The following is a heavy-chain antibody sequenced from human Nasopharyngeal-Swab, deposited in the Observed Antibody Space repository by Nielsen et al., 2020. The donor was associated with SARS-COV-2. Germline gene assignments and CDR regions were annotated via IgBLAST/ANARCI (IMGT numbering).Heavy chain of an antibody. CDR3: AREWIQLWPDAFDI. J-gene: IGHJ3*02. Sequence: VRQAPGQGLEWMGIINPSGGSTSYAQKFQGRVTMTRDTSTSTVYMELSSLRSEDTAVYYCAREWIQLWPDAFDIWGQGTMVTVSS. CDR2: INPSGGST. D-gene: IGHD5-18*01. V-gene: IGHV1-46*01.